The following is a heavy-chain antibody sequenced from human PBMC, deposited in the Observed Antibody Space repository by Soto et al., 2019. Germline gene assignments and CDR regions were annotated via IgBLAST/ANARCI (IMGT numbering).Heavy chain of an antibody. D-gene: IGHD3-22*01. CDR3: ARLWYYYDSSGYYQGYFDY. CDR1: GGSISSYY. Sequence: SETLSPTCTVSGGSISSYYWSWIRQPPGKGLEWIGYIYYSGSTNYNPSLKSRVTISVDTSKNQFSLKLSSVTAADTAVYYCARLWYYYDSSGYYQGYFDYWGQGTLVTVSS. CDR2: IYYSGST. V-gene: IGHV4-59*01. J-gene: IGHJ4*02.